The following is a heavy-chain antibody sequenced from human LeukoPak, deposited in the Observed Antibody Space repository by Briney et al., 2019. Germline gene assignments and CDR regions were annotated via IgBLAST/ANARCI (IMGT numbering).Heavy chain of an antibody. CDR1: GFTFSSYA. V-gene: IGHV3-23*01. CDR2: ISGIGGST. J-gene: IGHJ4*02. Sequence: GGSLRPSCAASGFTFSSYAMSWVRQAPGKGLRWASAISGIGGSTYYADSVKGRFTISRDNSKNTLYLQMNSLRAEDTAVYYCAKDPLYDFWSGYSPPLDYWGQGTLVTVSS. D-gene: IGHD3-3*01. CDR3: AKDPLYDFWSGYSPPLDY.